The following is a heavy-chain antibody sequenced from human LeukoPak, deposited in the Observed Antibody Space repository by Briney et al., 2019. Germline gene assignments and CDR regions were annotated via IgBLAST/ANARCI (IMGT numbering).Heavy chain of an antibody. D-gene: IGHD3-10*01. V-gene: IGHV1-2*02. CDR2: INPNSGGT. CDR3: ARVGYFYGTGSQTGGYLDY. Sequence: ASVKVSCKASGYTFTGDYMHWVRQAPGQGLEWMGWINPNSGGTNYAQKFQGRVTMTRDTSISTAYMELSSLTFDDTAIYYCARVGYFYGTGSQTGGYLDYWGQGTLVTVSS. J-gene: IGHJ4*02. CDR1: GYTFTGDY.